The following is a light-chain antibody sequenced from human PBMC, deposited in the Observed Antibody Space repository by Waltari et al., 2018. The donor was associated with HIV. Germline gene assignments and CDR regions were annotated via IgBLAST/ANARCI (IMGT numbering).Light chain of an antibody. CDR2: GAT. Sequence: EIVLTQSPGTLSLSPGERAALSCRTSQTINADYLAWYQQKPAQAPRLLIYGATRRATGIPDRFSGSGSGTDFTLTINRLEPEDFAMYYCQQRGDSPPTFGQGTIVEIK. CDR1: QTINADY. V-gene: IGKV3-20*01. CDR3: QQRGDSPPT. J-gene: IGKJ1*01.